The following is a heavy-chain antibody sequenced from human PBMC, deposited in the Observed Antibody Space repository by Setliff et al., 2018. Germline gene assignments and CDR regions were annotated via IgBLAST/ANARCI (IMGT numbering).Heavy chain of an antibody. CDR1: GDIFSSYG. CDR3: ARDPFAVRAATNWYDH. V-gene: IGHV1-69*10. Sequence: ASVTVSCKASGDIFSSYGITWVRQAPGQGLEWVGGSIPINDLATYAQKFQGRVTINADKYTSTVYMELISLRSEDTAVYYCARDPFAVRAATNWYDHWGQGTLVTVSS. CDR2: SIPINDLA. J-gene: IGHJ5*02. D-gene: IGHD6-13*01.